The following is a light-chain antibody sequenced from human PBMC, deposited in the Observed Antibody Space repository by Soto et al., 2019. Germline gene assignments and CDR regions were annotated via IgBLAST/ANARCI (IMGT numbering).Light chain of an antibody. Sequence: QSALTRPPSVSGPPGQPTTIPAPGTTRTVGGYNYVSWYQQHPGKAPKLMIYDVSNRPSGVSNRFSGSKSGNTASLTISGLQAEDEADYYCSSYTSSSTRVFGTGTKVTVL. CDR1: TRTVGGYNY. V-gene: IGLV2-14*01. J-gene: IGLJ1*01. CDR2: DVS. CDR3: SSYTSSSTRV.